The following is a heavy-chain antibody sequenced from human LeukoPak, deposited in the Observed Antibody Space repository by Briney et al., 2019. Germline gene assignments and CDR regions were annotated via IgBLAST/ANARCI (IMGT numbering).Heavy chain of an antibody. CDR3: ARHLIADYDSSGYYYFDY. D-gene: IGHD3-22*01. Sequence: SETLSLTCAVYGGSFSGYYWSWIRQPPGKGLEWIGEIKHSGSTNYNPSLKSRVTISVDTSKIQFSLKLSSVTAADTAVYYCARHLIADYDSSGYYYFDYWGQGTLVTASS. CDR2: IKHSGST. J-gene: IGHJ4*02. V-gene: IGHV4-34*01. CDR1: GGSFSGYY.